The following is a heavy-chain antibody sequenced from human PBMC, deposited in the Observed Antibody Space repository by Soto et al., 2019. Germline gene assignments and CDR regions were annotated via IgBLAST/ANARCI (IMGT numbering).Heavy chain of an antibody. D-gene: IGHD6-19*01. CDR1: GYTFTSYG. CDR2: TSAYNGNT. V-gene: IGHV1-18*01. Sequence: GASVKVSCKASGYTFTSYGISWVRQAPGQGLEWMGWTSAYNGNTNYAQKLQGRVTMTTDTSTSTAYMELRSLRSDDTAVYYCARDYSSGWYWSAFDIWGQGTMVTVSS. CDR3: ARDYSSGWYWSAFDI. J-gene: IGHJ3*02.